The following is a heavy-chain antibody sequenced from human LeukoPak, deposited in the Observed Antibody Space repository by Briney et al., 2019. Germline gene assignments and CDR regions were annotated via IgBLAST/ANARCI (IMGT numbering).Heavy chain of an antibody. CDR1: GGSISSSSYY. D-gene: IGHD1-26*01. Sequence: KSSETLSLTCTVSGGSISSSSYYWGWIRQPPGKGLEWIGSIYYSGSTYYNPSLKSRVTISVDTSKNQFSLKLSSVTAADTAVYYCARDGYSGSYWFDPWGQGTLVTVSS. CDR2: IYYSGST. V-gene: IGHV4-39*07. CDR3: ARDGYSGSYWFDP. J-gene: IGHJ5*02.